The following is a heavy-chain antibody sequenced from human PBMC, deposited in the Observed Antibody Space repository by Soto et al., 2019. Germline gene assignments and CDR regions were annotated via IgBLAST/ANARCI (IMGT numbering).Heavy chain of an antibody. D-gene: IGHD7-27*01. CDR1: GFSFRSHS. CDR3: AIDGLTGDAREAFDI. CDR2: IDTSSSFI. Sequence: EAQLVDSGGGLVQPGGSLRLSCVGSGFSFRSHSFSWVRQAPGKGLEWIAYIDTSSSFIYYIDSVAGRFVISRDNARNSIYLQMNSLRDDDTALYYCAIDGLTGDAREAFDIWGQGTMVTVSS. V-gene: IGHV3-48*02. J-gene: IGHJ3*02.